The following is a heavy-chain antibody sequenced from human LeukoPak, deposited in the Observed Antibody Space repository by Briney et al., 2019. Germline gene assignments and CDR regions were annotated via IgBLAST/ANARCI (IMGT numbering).Heavy chain of an antibody. CDR2: ISSSSSYI. Sequence: GGSLRLSCAASGFTFSRYWMSWVRQAPGKGLEWVSSISSSSSYIYYADSVKGRFTISRDNAKNSLYLQMNSLRAEDTAVYYCARGGGYYYYYMDVWGKGTTVTVSS. J-gene: IGHJ6*03. CDR1: GFTFSRYW. CDR3: ARGGGYYYYYMDV. V-gene: IGHV3-21*01.